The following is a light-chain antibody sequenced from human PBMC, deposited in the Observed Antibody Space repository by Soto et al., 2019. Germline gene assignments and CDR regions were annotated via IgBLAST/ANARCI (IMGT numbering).Light chain of an antibody. J-gene: IGLJ2*01. CDR1: RSNIGSNF. CDR3: ATWDDSLSGHVV. V-gene: IGLV1-47*01. Sequence: QSVLTQPPSASGTPGQRVTISCSGSRSNIGSNFVYWYQQLPGTAPKLLIYRNDQRPSGVPDRFSGSKSGTSASLAISGLRSEDEANYHCATWDDSLSGHVVFGGGTKDNVL. CDR2: RND.